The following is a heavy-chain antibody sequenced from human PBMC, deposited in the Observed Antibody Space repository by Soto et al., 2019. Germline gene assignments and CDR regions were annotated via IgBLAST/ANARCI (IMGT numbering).Heavy chain of an antibody. V-gene: IGHV3-33*01. Sequence: QVQLVESGGGVVQPGRSLRLSCAASGFTFSSYGMHWVRQAPGKGLEWVAVIWYDGSNKYYADSVKGRFTISRDNSKNTLSLEQISVTAEYTAGYYCARGHGKLWPGEAYYFDLWGRVTLVTVSS. J-gene: IGHJ2*01. CDR3: ARGHGKLWPGEAYYFDL. CDR2: IWYDGSNK. D-gene: IGHD5-18*01. CDR1: GFTFSSYG.